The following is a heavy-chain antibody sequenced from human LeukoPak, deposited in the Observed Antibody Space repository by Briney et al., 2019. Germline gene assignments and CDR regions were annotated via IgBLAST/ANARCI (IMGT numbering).Heavy chain of an antibody. CDR1: GFTFSSYN. V-gene: IGHV3-48*01. CDR2: ISGSGTTI. D-gene: IGHD1-26*01. J-gene: IGHJ5*02. CDR3: ARGGGSYVNWFDP. Sequence: PRGSLRLSCVASGFTFSSYNMNWVRQPPGKGLEWVSYISGSGTTIYYADSVRGRFTISRDNAKNSLYLQMKSLRAEDTAVYYCARGGGSYVNWFDPWGQGTLVTVST.